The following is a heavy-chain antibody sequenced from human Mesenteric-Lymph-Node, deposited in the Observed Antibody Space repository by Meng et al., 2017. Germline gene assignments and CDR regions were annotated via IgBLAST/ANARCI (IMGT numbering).Heavy chain of an antibody. J-gene: IGHJ5*01. CDR1: GFDFSTYE. CDR2: ISSSGTTS. CDR3: ARGGAVPSTNWLDS. D-gene: IGHD2-2*01. V-gene: IGHV3-48*03. Sequence: GGSLRLSCEASGFDFSTYEMNWLRQTPGKGLECVSYISSSGTTSYHTDSVKGRFIISRDNAKASLYLQMSNVRVEDTAIYYCARGGAVPSTNWLDSWGQGTLVTVSS.